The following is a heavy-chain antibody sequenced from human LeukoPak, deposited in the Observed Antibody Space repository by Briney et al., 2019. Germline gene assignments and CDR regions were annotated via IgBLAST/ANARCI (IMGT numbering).Heavy chain of an antibody. Sequence: GGSLRLSCAASGLTFSSYAMSWVRHAPGEGLEWVSAISGSSGHTYYTDSVKGRFTISRDNSKNTLYLQMNSLRAEDTAVYYCAKVGFSEMEWLLYSDHWGQGTLVTVSS. CDR1: GLTFSSYA. CDR2: ISGSSGHT. V-gene: IGHV3-23*01. D-gene: IGHD3-3*01. CDR3: AKVGFSEMEWLLYSDH. J-gene: IGHJ4*02.